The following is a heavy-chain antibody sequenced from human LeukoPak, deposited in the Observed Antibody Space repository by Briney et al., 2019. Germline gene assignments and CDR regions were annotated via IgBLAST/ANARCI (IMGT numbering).Heavy chain of an antibody. Sequence: GRSLRLSCAASGFIFRSFGMHWVRQAPGKGLEWVAHIWHDGGNEYYADSVKGRFTVSRDNSKNTLSLQINSLKDEDTAVYYCVKEADFYDGSGLTWGQGTMVTVSS. D-gene: IGHD3-22*01. CDR3: VKEADFYDGSGLT. J-gene: IGHJ3*01. CDR1: GFIFRSFG. CDR2: IWHDGGNE. V-gene: IGHV3-33*06.